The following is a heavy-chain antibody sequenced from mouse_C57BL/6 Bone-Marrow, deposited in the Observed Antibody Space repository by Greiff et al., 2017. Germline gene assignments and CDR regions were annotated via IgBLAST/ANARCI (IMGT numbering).Heavy chain of an antibody. Sequence: QVQLQQSGAELVRPGASVTLSCKASGYTFTDYEMHWVKQTPVHGLEWIGAIDPETGGTAYNQKFKGKAILTADKSSSTAYMELRSLTSEDSAVYYCTREGKTPTIVTTGGFAYWGQGTLVTVSA. CDR1: GYTFTDYE. J-gene: IGHJ3*01. V-gene: IGHV1-15*01. CDR2: IDPETGGT. D-gene: IGHD2-5*01. CDR3: TREGKTPTIVTTGGFAY.